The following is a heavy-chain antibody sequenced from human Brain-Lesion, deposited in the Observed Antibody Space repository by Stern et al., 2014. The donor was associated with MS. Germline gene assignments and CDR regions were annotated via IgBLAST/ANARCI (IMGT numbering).Heavy chain of an antibody. Sequence: VQLLESGPGLVKPSQTLSLSCTVSGGSISSGGYYWSWIRQPAGKGLEWIGRIFNSGSTSYNPSLKSRVTISIDTSKNHFSRRLNPMTAADTAVYYCARGRVVPGFQYYATDVWGQGTTVIVSS. D-gene: IGHD2-2*01. CDR2: IFNSGST. V-gene: IGHV4-61*02. J-gene: IGHJ6*02. CDR1: GGSISSGGYY. CDR3: ARGRVVPGFQYYATDV.